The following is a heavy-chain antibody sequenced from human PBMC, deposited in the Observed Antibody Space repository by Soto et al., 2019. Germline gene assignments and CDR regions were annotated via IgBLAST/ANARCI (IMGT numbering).Heavy chain of an antibody. V-gene: IGHV5-51*01. CDR3: ARRGPYSSGWDY. CDR1: GYIFSSYG. D-gene: IGHD6-19*01. J-gene: IGHJ4*02. CDR2: THGGDANT. Sequence: EESVTISCKDSGYIFSSYGIGSVLQMPGKGLEWMGITHGGDANTRYSPSFEGQVTISTDKSITTDYLQWSSLKASDTAMYYCARRGPYSSGWDYWGQGTLVTVSS.